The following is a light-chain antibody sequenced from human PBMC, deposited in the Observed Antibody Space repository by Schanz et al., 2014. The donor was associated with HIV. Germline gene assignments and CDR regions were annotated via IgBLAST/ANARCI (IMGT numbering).Light chain of an antibody. CDR2: DVS. J-gene: IGLJ3*02. V-gene: IGLV2-14*01. CDR1: SSDVGGYNY. CDR3: SSYAGTNNFWV. Sequence: QSALTQPASVSGSPGQSITISCTGTSSDVGGYNYVSWFQQQSGKVPKLIIYDVSNRPSGISNRFSGSKSGNTASLTISGLQAEDEADYYCSSYAGTNNFWVFGGGTKLTVL.